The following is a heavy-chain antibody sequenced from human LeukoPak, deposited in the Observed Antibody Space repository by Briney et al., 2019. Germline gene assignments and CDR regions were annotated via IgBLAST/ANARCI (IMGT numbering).Heavy chain of an antibody. Sequence: PGGSLRLSCAASGFTFSSYAMSWVRQAPGKGLEWVSAISGSGGSTYYADSVKGRFTISRDNSKNTLYLQMNSLRAEDTAVYYCALPRGGRYYFDYWGQGTLVTVSS. CDR1: GFTFSSYA. V-gene: IGHV3-23*01. J-gene: IGHJ4*02. D-gene: IGHD3-16*01. CDR3: ALPRGGRYYFDY. CDR2: ISGSGGST.